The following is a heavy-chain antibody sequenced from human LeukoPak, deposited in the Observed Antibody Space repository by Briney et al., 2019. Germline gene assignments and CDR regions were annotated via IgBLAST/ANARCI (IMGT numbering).Heavy chain of an antibody. Sequence: GGSLRLSCAASGFIFSSYSMNWVRQAPGKGLEWLSSINGNSNYIYNADSVKGRFMISRDNAKNSPYLQMNSLRDEDTAVYYCARVSHPYYYGMDVWGQGTTVTVSS. CDR1: GFIFSSYS. CDR3: ARVSHPYYYGMDV. J-gene: IGHJ6*02. CDR2: INGNSNYI. V-gene: IGHV3-21*01.